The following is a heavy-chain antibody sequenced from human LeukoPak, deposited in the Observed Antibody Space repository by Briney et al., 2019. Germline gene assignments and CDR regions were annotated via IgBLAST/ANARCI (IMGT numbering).Heavy chain of an antibody. D-gene: IGHD2-15*01. CDR1: GCSFTSYW. V-gene: IGHV5-51*01. Sequence: GESLKISCKGSGCSFTSYWIGWARQMPGKGLEWVGIIYPGDSDTIYSPSFQGQVTTSADKSISTAYLQWSSLQASDTAMYYCARRHCSGDSCYSGAFDIWGQGTMVTVSS. CDR2: IYPGDSDT. CDR3: ARRHCSGDSCYSGAFDI. J-gene: IGHJ3*02.